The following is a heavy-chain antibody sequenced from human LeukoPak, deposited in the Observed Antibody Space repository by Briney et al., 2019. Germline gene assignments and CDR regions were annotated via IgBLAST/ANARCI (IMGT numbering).Heavy chain of an antibody. D-gene: IGHD3-10*01. CDR2: IIPIFGTA. CDR3: ARLGVTYGSGSYYDY. J-gene: IGHJ4*02. Sequence: ASVKVSCKASGGTFSSYAISWVRQAPGQGLEWMGGIIPIFGTANYAQKFQGRVTITADESTSTAYMELSSLRSEDTAVYYCARLGVTYGSGSYYDYWGQGTLVTVSS. CDR1: GGTFSSYA. V-gene: IGHV1-69*13.